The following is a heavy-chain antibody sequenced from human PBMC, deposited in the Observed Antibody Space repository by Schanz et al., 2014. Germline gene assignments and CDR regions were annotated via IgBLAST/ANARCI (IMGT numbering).Heavy chain of an antibody. CDR1: GFTFRGHA. Sequence: QVQLVESGGGVVQPGGSLRLSCAASGFTFRGHAMHWVRQAPGKGLEKVAAISTDGTNTYYADSMRGRFTISRDNAKNSLYLQMNSLRAEDTAVYYCARDGAGRAPDAFDIWGQGTMVTVSS. J-gene: IGHJ3*02. D-gene: IGHD1-26*01. CDR2: ISTDGTNT. V-gene: IGHV3-30*04. CDR3: ARDGAGRAPDAFDI.